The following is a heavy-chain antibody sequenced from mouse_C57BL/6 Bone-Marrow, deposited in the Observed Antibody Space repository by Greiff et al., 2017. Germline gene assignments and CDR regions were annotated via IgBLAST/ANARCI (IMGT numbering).Heavy chain of an antibody. CDR3: ARFPHYSSSVFDY. V-gene: IGHV1-69*01. Sequence: QVQLQQSGAELVMPGASVKLSCKASGYTFTSYWMHWVKQRPGQGLEWIGEIDPSDSYTNYNQKFKGKSTLTVDKSSSTAYMQLSSLTSEDSAVYYCARFPHYSSSVFDYWGQGTTLTVSS. CDR2: IDPSDSYT. CDR1: GYTFTSYW. D-gene: IGHD1-1*01. J-gene: IGHJ2*01.